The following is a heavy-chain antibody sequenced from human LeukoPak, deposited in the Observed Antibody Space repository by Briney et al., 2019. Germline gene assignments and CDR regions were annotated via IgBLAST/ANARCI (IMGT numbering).Heavy chain of an antibody. CDR1: GFTFSDYA. CDR2: ISSNGGSI. Sequence: GGSLRLSCAASGFTFSDYAMHWVRQAPGKELEYVSAISSNGGSIHYTNSVKGRFTISRDNSKNTLYLQMDSLRAEDMAVYYCARDTCGCGSGWHLYWYFDLWGRGTLVTVSS. V-gene: IGHV3-64*01. D-gene: IGHD6-19*01. J-gene: IGHJ2*01. CDR3: ARDTCGCGSGWHLYWYFDL.